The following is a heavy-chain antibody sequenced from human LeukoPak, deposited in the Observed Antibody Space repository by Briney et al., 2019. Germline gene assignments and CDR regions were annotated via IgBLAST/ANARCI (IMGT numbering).Heavy chain of an antibody. D-gene: IGHD6-19*01. CDR2: INHSGST. J-gene: IGHJ4*02. CDR3: ATKKNSGWYIDY. Sequence: SETLSLTCAVYGGSFSGYYWSWIRQPPGKGLEWIGEINHSGSTNYNPSLKSRVTISVDTSKNQFSLKLSSATAADTAVYYCATKKNSGWYIDYWGQGTLVTVSS. CDR1: GGSFSGYY. V-gene: IGHV4-34*01.